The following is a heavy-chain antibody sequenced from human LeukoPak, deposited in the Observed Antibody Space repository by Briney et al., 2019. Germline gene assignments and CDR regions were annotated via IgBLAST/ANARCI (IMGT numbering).Heavy chain of an antibody. Sequence: SETLSLTCTVSGGSISSYYWSWIRQPPGKGLEWIGYIYTSGSTNYNPSLKSRVTIPVDTSKNQFSLKLNSVTAADTAVYYCASQVAAAGTYYYYYYMDVWGKGTTVTVSS. CDR1: GGSISSYY. V-gene: IGHV4-4*09. CDR2: IYTSGST. D-gene: IGHD6-13*01. CDR3: ASQVAAAGTYYYYYYMDV. J-gene: IGHJ6*03.